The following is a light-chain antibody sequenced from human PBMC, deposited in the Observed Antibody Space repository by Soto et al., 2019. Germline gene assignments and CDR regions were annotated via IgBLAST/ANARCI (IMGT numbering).Light chain of an antibody. V-gene: IGLV2-14*01. CDR3: SSYTSSSTPYV. CDR1: SSDVGAYDR. Sequence: QSALTQPPSASGSPGQSVTISCTGTSSDVGAYDRVSWYQQHPGKPPKLMIYEVSNRPSGVSNRFSGSKSGNTASLTISGLQAEDEADYYCSSYTSSSTPYVFGTGTKLTVL. J-gene: IGLJ1*01. CDR2: EVS.